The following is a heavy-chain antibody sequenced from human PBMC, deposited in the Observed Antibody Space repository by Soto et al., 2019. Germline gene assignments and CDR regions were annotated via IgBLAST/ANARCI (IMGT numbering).Heavy chain of an antibody. CDR2: INPNNVAT. CDR3: ASHDPGARFDP. V-gene: IGHV1-2*02. Sequence: QVQLVQSGAEVKKPGASVKVSCKAPRYIFTAYFMHWVRQAPGQGLEWMGWINPNNVATHYGVSFQRRLTMTRDTSISTAYMELRSLRSDDTAVYYCASHDPGARFDPGGQGTLVIVSS. CDR1: RYIFTAYF. J-gene: IGHJ5*02. D-gene: IGHD1-1*01.